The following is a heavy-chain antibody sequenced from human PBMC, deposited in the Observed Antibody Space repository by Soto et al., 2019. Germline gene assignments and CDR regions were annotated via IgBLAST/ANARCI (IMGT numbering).Heavy chain of an antibody. Sequence: EVQLVESGGGLVQPGGSLRLSCAASGFTFSTYWMHWVRQAPGKGLVWVSRINSDGSSTNYADSVKGRFTISRDNAKNTVVLQINSLRAEDTAVYYCARGGGTYGSYYYAMDVWGQGTTVTVSS. D-gene: IGHD3-10*01. J-gene: IGHJ6*02. V-gene: IGHV3-74*01. CDR1: GFTFSTYW. CDR3: ARGGGTYGSYYYAMDV. CDR2: INSDGSST.